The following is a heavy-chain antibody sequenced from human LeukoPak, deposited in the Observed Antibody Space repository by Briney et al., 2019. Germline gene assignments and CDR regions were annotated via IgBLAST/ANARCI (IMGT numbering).Heavy chain of an antibody. Sequence: GGSLRLSCAASGFTFSSYWMSWVRQAPGKGLEWVANIKQDGSEKYYVDSVKGRFTISRDNAKNSLYLQMNSLRAEDTAVYYCARGMYYDILTGYYQGYYFDYWGQGALVTVSS. D-gene: IGHD3-9*01. J-gene: IGHJ4*02. V-gene: IGHV3-7*01. CDR2: IKQDGSEK. CDR3: ARGMYYDILTGYYQGYYFDY. CDR1: GFTFSSYW.